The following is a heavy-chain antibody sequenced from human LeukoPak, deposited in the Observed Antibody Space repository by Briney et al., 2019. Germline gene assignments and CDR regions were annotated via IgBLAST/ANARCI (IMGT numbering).Heavy chain of an antibody. J-gene: IGHJ2*01. CDR1: GFTFDDYA. V-gene: IGHV3-9*01. CDR2: ISWDSGTI. D-gene: IGHD6-19*01. CDR3: AKDRVAGIGYWFFDL. Sequence: GGSLRFSCAGSGFTFDDYAIHWVRQAPGKGLEWVSGISWDSGTIVYADSVKGRFTISRDNSKNSLYLQMNSLRAEDTAFYYCAKDRVAGIGYWFFDLWGRGTLVTVSS.